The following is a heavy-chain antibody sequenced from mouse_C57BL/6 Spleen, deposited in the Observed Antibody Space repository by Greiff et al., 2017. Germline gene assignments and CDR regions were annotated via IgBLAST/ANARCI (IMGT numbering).Heavy chain of an antibody. CDR1: GFTFSSYG. CDR3: ARQDYSNYDYYAMDY. J-gene: IGHJ4*01. D-gene: IGHD2-5*01. V-gene: IGHV5-6*01. Sequence: EVKLMESGGDLVKPGGSLKLSCAASGFTFSSYGMSWVRQTPDKRLEWVATISSGGSYTYYPDSVKGRFTISRDNAKNTLYLQMSSLKSEDTAMYYCARQDYSNYDYYAMDYWGQGTSVTVSS. CDR2: ISSGGSYT.